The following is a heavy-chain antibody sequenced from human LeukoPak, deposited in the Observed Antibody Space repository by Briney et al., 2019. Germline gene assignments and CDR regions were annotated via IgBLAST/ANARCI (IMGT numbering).Heavy chain of an antibody. CDR1: GFTFSNYN. V-gene: IGHV3-48*02. CDR2: ISSSRAT. J-gene: IGHJ5*02. Sequence: PGGSLRLSCTASGFTFSNYNMNRVRQAPGKGLEWVSYISSSRATYYADSVKGRFTIPRDNAKNSLYLQMNSLTDEDTAVYYCAAYSNYAYSFDPWGQGTLVTVSS. D-gene: IGHD4-4*01. CDR3: AAYSNYAYSFDP.